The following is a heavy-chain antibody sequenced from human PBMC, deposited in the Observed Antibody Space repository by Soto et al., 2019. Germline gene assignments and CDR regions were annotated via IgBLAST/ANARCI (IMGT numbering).Heavy chain of an antibody. CDR2: IYYSGST. Sequence: QVQLQESGPGLVKPSQTLSLTCTVSGGSISSGDYYWSWIRQPPGKGLEWIGYIYYSGSTYYNPSLKSRVTISVDTSKNQFSLKLSSVTAADTAVYYCARVGRWLQLSRWNYYFDYWGQGTLVTVSS. J-gene: IGHJ4*02. V-gene: IGHV4-30-4*01. CDR1: GGSISSGDYY. CDR3: ARVGRWLQLSRWNYYFDY. D-gene: IGHD5-12*01.